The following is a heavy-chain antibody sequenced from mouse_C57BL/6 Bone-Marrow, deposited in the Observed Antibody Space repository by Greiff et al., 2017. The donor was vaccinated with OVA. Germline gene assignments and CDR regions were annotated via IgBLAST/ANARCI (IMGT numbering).Heavy chain of an antibody. CDR1: GYAFTNYL. CDR2: INPGRGGT. V-gene: IGHV1-54*01. Sequence: VQLQQSGAELVRPGTSVKVSCKASGYAFTNYLIEWVKQRPGQGLEWIGVINPGRGGTNYNEKFKGKATLTADKSSSTAYMQLSSLTSEDSAVYVCAISSRLGYAMDYWGQGTSVTVSS. J-gene: IGHJ4*01. CDR3: AISSRLGYAMDY.